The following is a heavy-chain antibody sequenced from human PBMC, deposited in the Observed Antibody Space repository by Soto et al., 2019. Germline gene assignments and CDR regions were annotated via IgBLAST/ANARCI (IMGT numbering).Heavy chain of an antibody. CDR2: MNPNSGNT. V-gene: IGHV1-8*01. CDR3: ARADYYDRSGYLLPCGY. J-gene: IGHJ4*02. CDR1: GYTFTSYD. Sequence: QVQLVQSGAEVKKPGASVKVSCKASGYTFTSYDINWVRQASGQGLEWMGWMNPNSGNTGYAQKFQGRVTMTRNTSISTAYMELSSLRSEDTAVYYCARADYYDRSGYLLPCGYWGQGTLVTVSS. D-gene: IGHD3-22*01.